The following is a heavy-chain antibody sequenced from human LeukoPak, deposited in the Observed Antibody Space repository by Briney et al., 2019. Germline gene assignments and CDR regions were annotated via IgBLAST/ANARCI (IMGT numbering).Heavy chain of an antibody. CDR1: GFTFSDFN. D-gene: IGHD5-18*01. V-gene: IGHV3-30*04. Sequence: GDSLSLSCTASGFTFSDFNMHWVRQAPGKGLEWVALVLNDGSNKFYADSVKGRFTISRDNSKNTLYLQMNSLRAEDTAVYYCAKDIGYTYGHGFDYWGQGILVTVSS. CDR2: VLNDGSNK. CDR3: AKDIGYTYGHGFDY. J-gene: IGHJ4*02.